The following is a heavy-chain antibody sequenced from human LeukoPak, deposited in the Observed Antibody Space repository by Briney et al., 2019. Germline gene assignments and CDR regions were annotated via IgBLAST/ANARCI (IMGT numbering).Heavy chain of an antibody. CDR3: ATSAGDYRAGHYYYMGV. CDR2: INPNTAGT. Sequence: ASVKVSCKASGYTFTGYYFHWVRQAPGQGLEWMGWINPNTAGTNYAQKFLGGVTLTWDTSISTAYVELNRLTSDDTAVYYCATSAGDYRAGHYYYMGVWGKGTSVTVSS. V-gene: IGHV1-2*02. J-gene: IGHJ6*03. D-gene: IGHD4-11*01. CDR1: GYTFTGYY.